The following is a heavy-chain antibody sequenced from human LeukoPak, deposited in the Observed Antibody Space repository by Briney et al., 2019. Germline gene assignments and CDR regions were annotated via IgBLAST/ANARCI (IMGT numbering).Heavy chain of an antibody. J-gene: IGHJ3*02. Sequence: ATLKVSCMASGYAFTSYYMHWVRQAPGQGLEWMGIINPSGGSTSYAQKFQGRVTMTRDTSTSTVYMELSSLRSEDTAVHYCASSPPTDAFDIWGQGTMVTASS. CDR3: ASSPPTDAFDI. CDR2: INPSGGST. V-gene: IGHV1-46*01. CDR1: GYAFTSYY.